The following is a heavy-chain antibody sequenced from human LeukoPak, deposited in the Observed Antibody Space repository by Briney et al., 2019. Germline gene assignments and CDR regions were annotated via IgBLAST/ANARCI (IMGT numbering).Heavy chain of an antibody. Sequence: SSETLSLTCTVPGGSISSYYWSWIRQPPGKGLEWIGYIYYSGSTNYNPSLKSRVTISVDTSKNQFSLKLSSVTAADTAVYYCATPGAGVAGTKHAFDIWGQGTMVTVSS. CDR3: ATPGAGVAGTKHAFDI. V-gene: IGHV4-59*08. CDR2: IYYSGST. D-gene: IGHD6-19*01. CDR1: GGSISSYY. J-gene: IGHJ3*02.